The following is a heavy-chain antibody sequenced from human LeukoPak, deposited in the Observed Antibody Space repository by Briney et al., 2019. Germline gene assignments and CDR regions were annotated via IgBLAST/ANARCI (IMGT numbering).Heavy chain of an antibody. CDR3: ARMHRYGRY. D-gene: IGHD5-18*01. CDR2: ISDSGST. V-gene: IGHV4-59*01. CDR1: GGSITGYY. J-gene: IGHJ4*02. Sequence: PSETLSLTCTVSGGSITGYYWSWVRQPPGEGLEWIGYISDSGSTNYNPSLKSRITISVDMSKNQFSLQLRSVTAADTALYYCARMHRYGRYWGQGALLTVSS.